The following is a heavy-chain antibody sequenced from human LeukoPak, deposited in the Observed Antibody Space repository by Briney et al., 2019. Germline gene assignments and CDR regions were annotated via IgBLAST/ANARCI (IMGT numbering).Heavy chain of an antibody. CDR1: GFTFSSYA. CDR3: ARGGVVGATYYFDY. CDR2: IWSDADQK. J-gene: IGHJ4*02. V-gene: IGHV3-33*01. D-gene: IGHD1-26*01. Sequence: GGSLRLSCATSGFTFSSYAMHWVRQAPGKGLEWVTSIWSDADQKYYTASVKGRFIISRDNSKNTLSLQMNSLRAEDTAVYYCARGGVVGATYYFDYWGQGTLVTVSS.